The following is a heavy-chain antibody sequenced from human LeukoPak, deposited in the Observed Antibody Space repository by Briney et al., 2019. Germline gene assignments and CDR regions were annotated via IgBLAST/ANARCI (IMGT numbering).Heavy chain of an antibody. CDR2: ISAYNGNT. CDR3: ARAGYSRFVDDLDY. J-gene: IGHJ4*02. V-gene: IGHV1-18*01. D-gene: IGHD1-26*01. CDR1: GYIFTNYG. Sequence: VASVKVSCXASGYIFTNYGINWVRQAPGQGLEWMGWISAYNGNTKYTQKLQDRVTMTTDTSTSTAYMELKTLRSDDTAVYFCARAGYSRFVDDLDYWGQGTLVTVSS.